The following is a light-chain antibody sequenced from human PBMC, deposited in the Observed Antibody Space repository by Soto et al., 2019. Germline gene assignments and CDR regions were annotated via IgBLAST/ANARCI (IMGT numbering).Light chain of an antibody. V-gene: IGLV2-14*01. CDR3: NSYTSNNTPYV. CDR2: DVN. Sequence: QSALTQPASVSGSPGQSITISCTGSSSDVGGYNYVSWYQQHPGKAPKLMLYDVNNRPSGVSDRFSGSKSGNTASLTISGLQAEDEADYYCNSYTSNNTPYVFGTGTKLTVL. J-gene: IGLJ1*01. CDR1: SSDVGGYNY.